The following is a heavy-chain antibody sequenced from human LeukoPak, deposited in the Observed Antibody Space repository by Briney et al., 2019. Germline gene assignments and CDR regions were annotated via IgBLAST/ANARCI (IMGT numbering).Heavy chain of an antibody. CDR3: VRSPGYSSGWFDY. CDR2: IYYTGST. Sequence: PSETLSLTCTVSGGSISSFYWSWIRQPPGKGLECIGDIYYTGSTNYNPSLNSRVTMSVDTSKNQFSLKLTSVTAADTALYYCVRSPGYSSGWFDYWGHGTLVTVSS. V-gene: IGHV4-59*08. CDR1: GGSISSFY. D-gene: IGHD6-19*01. J-gene: IGHJ5*01.